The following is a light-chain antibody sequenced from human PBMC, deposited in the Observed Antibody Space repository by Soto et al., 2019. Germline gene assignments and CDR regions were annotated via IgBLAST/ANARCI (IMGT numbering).Light chain of an antibody. CDR3: CSYAYITTVI. CDR2: EGT. CDR1: SSDVESYNF. V-gene: IGLV2-23*01. J-gene: IGLJ2*01. Sequence: QSVLTQPASVSGSPGQSITISCTGTSSDVESYNFVSWYQQHPGTAPKLMIYEGTKRPSGVSNRFSGSKSGNTASLTISGLQAEDEADYYCCSYAYITTVIFGGGTKLTVL.